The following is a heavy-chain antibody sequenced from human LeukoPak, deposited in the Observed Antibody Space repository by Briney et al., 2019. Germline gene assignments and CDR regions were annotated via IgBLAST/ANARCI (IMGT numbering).Heavy chain of an antibody. CDR2: ISSSGSTI. Sequence: GSLRLSCAASGFTFSSYEMNWVRQAPGKGLEWVSYISSSGSTIYYADSVKGRFTISRDNAKNSLYLQMNSLRAEDTAVYYCARVVGMVFDYWGQGTRVTVSS. CDR1: GFTFSSYE. V-gene: IGHV3-48*03. D-gene: IGHD2-21*01. J-gene: IGHJ4*02. CDR3: ARVVGMVFDY.